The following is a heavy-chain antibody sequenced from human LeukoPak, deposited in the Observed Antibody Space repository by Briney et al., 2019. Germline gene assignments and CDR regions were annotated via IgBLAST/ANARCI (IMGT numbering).Heavy chain of an antibody. Sequence: PSQTLSLTCAVSGDSISSGDYFWSWIRQPPGKGLEWIGYIYYSGSTNYNPSLKSRVTISVDTSKNQFSLKLSSVTAADTAVYYCARDLIAAAGFDAFDIWGQGTMVTVSS. CDR1: GDSISSGDYF. J-gene: IGHJ3*02. CDR2: IYYSGST. CDR3: ARDLIAAAGFDAFDI. V-gene: IGHV4-61*08. D-gene: IGHD6-13*01.